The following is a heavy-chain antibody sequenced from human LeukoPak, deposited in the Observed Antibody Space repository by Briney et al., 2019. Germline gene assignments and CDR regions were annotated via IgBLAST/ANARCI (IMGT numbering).Heavy chain of an antibody. CDR3: TRDEMNY. CDR1: EFTFSRNY. V-gene: IGHV3-53*01. D-gene: IGHD5-24*01. J-gene: IGHJ4*02. Sequence: PGGSLRLSCTASEFTFSRNYMLWVRQAPGKGLEWVSLIFSNGDTHYADSVKGRFTISRDTSKNTVSLQMNSLRVEETAMYYCTRDEMNYWGQGTLVTVSS. CDR2: IFSNGDT.